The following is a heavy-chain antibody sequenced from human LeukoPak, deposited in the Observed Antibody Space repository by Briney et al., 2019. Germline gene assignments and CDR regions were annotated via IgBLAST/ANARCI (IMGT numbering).Heavy chain of an antibody. V-gene: IGHV3-33*01. CDR3: ARYREVLRYFHDAFYI. J-gene: IGHJ3*02. D-gene: IGHD3-9*01. CDR1: GFTFSSYG. Sequence: PGRSLRLSRVPSGFTFSSYGMHWVRQAPGTGLEWVAVIWDDGSKKYYADTAKGRFTISRDTFQNTLYLYMNTLRAANTAVYYSARYREVLRYFHDAFYIWGQGTMVTVSS. CDR2: IWDDGSKK.